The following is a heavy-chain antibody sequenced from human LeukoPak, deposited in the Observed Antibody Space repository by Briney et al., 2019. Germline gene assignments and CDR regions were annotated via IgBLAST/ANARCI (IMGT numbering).Heavy chain of an antibody. CDR2: ISWNSGSI. CDR1: GFIFDDYA. CDR3: AKDSGSGSYFNSLFYGVDV. Sequence: GGSLRLSCAASGFIFDDYAMHWVRQAPGKGPEWVSGISWNSGSIGYADSVKGRFTISRDNAKNSLYLQMNSLRAEDTALYYCAKDSGSGSYFNSLFYGVDVWGQGTTVTVSS. V-gene: IGHV3-9*01. J-gene: IGHJ6*02. D-gene: IGHD3-10*01.